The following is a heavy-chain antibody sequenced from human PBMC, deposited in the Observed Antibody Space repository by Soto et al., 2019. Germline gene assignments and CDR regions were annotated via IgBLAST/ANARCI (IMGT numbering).Heavy chain of an antibody. CDR2: IDSDGSRI. J-gene: IGHJ4*02. Sequence: EVHLVESGGGLVQPGASLRLSCAASGFTFSNYWMHWVRQAPGKGLVWVSRIDSDGSRITYADFVKGRFTISRDNAKNTVYLHMNSLTAEDTAVYYCVRTSLVVAVATREDFWGQGTLVTVSS. V-gene: IGHV3-74*01. D-gene: IGHD2-15*01. CDR3: VRTSLVVAVATREDF. CDR1: GFTFSNYW.